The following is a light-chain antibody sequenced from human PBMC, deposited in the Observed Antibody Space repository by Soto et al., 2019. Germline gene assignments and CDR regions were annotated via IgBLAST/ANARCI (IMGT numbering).Light chain of an antibody. CDR1: QSISSW. CDR3: QQSYGTPIT. V-gene: IGKV1-5*01. J-gene: IGKJ5*01. Sequence: DIQMTQSPSTLSASVGDRVTITCRASQSISSWLAWYQQKPGKAPKLLIYDASSLESGVPSRFSGSGSGTEFTLTITSLQPEDFATYYCQQSYGTPITFGQGTRLEIK. CDR2: DAS.